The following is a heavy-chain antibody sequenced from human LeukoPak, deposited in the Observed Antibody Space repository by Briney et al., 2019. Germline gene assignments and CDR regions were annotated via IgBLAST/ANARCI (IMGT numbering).Heavy chain of an antibody. CDR3: ARETYDHRFRLPDV. V-gene: IGHV3-21*01. CDR1: GFTFSSYS. CDR2: ISSSSSYI. J-gene: IGHJ6*04. D-gene: IGHD3-3*01. Sequence: PGRSLRLSCAASGFTFSSYSMSWVRQAPGKGLEWVSSISSSSSYIYYADSVKGRFTISRDNAKNSLFLQMNSLRAEDTAVYYCARETYDHRFRLPDVWGKGTTVTVSS.